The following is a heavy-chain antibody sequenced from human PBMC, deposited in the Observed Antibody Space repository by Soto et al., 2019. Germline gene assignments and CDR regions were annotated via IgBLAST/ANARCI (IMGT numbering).Heavy chain of an antibody. J-gene: IGHJ4*02. CDR2: INPILSMS. D-gene: IGHD3-10*01. CDR1: GDTFAFYS. CDR3: ATSYGSGYRASDY. V-gene: IGHV1-69*02. Sequence: QVQLVQSGAEVKRPGSSVKVSCKASGDTFAFYSINWVRQAPGLGLEWMGRINPILSMSNYAQRFQGRVTMTAYKSTSTAYMVLNSLRSEDTAMYYCATSYGSGYRASDYWGQGALVTVSS.